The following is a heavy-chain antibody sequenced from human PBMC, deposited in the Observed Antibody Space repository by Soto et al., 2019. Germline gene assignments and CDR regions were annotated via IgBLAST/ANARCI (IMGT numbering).Heavy chain of an antibody. CDR2: ISGTDPYM. V-gene: IGHV3-11*06. D-gene: IGHD6-13*01. J-gene: IGHJ6*02. CDR1: GFTFSDYY. CDR3: ARGSSVRGMNV. Sequence: VGSLRLSCAASGFTFSDYYMSWVRQAPGKGLEWVSYISGTDPYMKYADAVRGRFTISRDNAKNSLYLQMNSLRDDDTAVYYCARGSSVRGMNVWGQGTPVTVSS.